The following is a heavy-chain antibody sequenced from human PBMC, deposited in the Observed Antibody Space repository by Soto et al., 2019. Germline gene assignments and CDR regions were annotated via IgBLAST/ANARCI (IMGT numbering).Heavy chain of an antibody. CDR3: ARAYYYDSSGYSPGGC. CDR2: IKQDGSEK. V-gene: IGHV3-7*01. Sequence: GGSLRLSCAASGFTFSTYWMSWVRQAPGKGLEWVANIKQDGSEKYYVDSVKGRFTISRDNAKNSLYLQMNSLRAEDTAVYYCARAYYYDSSGYSPGGCWGQGTLVTVSS. J-gene: IGHJ4*02. D-gene: IGHD3-22*01. CDR1: GFTFSTYW.